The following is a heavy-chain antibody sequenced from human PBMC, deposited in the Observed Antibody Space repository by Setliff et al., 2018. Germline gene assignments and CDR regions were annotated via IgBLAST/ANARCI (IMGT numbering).Heavy chain of an antibody. V-gene: IGHV3-9*01. D-gene: IGHD6-13*01. CDR2: ISWNSDTI. CDR3: ANPYSSSWGLYYYYYYYMDV. CDR1: GFSFDDYA. J-gene: IGHJ6*03. Sequence: GGSLRLSCAASGFSFDDYAMHWVRQAPGKGLEWVSGISWNSDTIGYADPVKGRFTISRYNAKNSLYLQMNSLRAEDTAVYYCANPYSSSWGLYYYYYYYMDVWGKGTTVTVSS.